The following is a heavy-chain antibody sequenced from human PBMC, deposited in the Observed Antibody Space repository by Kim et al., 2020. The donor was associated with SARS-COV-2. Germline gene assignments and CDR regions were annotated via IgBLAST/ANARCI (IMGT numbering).Heavy chain of an antibody. Sequence: QKFQGRVTMTEDTSTDTAYMELSSLRSEDTAVYYCATPIAAAGPALAFDIWGQGTMVTVSS. V-gene: IGHV1-24*01. CDR3: ATPIAAAGPALAFDI. D-gene: IGHD6-13*01. J-gene: IGHJ3*02.